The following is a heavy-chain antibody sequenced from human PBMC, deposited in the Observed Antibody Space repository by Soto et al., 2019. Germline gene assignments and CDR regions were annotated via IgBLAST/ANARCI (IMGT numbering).Heavy chain of an antibody. CDR2: ISDDGRNL. CDR3: GKDYYPVAAPQYFDVGV. CDR1: GFSFTRYG. J-gene: IGHJ6*02. D-gene: IGHD6-13*01. Sequence: GGSLRLSCAASGFSFTRYGMHWVRQAPGKGLEWVAVISDDGRNLHYGDSVRGRFTISRVNSQSTLYLQMNSLKPEDTAVYYCGKDYYPVAAPQYFDVGVWGQGTTVTVSS. V-gene: IGHV3-30*18.